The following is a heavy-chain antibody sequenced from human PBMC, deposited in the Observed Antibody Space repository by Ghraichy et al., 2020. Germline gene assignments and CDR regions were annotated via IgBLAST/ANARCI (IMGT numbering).Heavy chain of an antibody. J-gene: IGHJ4*02. CDR1: GFTFSNYA. CDR3: VGVSIAAPVNYYFDY. D-gene: IGHD6-13*01. V-gene: IGHV3-30*04. Sequence: GGSLRLSCAASGFTFSNYAMHWVRQAPGKGLEWVAVISHDETKKFYADSVKDRFSISRDNSRNMLFLQMNSLRVEDSTVYYCVGVSIAAPVNYYFDYWGQGTLVTVSS. CDR2: ISHDETKK.